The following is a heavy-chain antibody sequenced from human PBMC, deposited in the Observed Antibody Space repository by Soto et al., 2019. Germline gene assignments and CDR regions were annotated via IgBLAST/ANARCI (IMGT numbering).Heavy chain of an antibody. D-gene: IGHD3-3*01. CDR2: ISGSGGST. Sequence: EVQLLESGGGLVQPGGSLRLSCAASGFTFSSYAMSWVRQAPGKGLEWVSVISGSGGSTYYADSVKGRFTISRDNSKNTLYLQMNSLRAEDTAVYYCAKGFGVVTYYYYGMDVWGQGTTVTVSS. V-gene: IGHV3-23*01. CDR3: AKGFGVVTYYYYGMDV. CDR1: GFTFSSYA. J-gene: IGHJ6*02.